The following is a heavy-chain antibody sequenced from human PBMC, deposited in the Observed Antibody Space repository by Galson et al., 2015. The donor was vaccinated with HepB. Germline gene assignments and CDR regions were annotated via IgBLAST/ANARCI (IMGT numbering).Heavy chain of an antibody. CDR1: GGSISSGGYY. Sequence: TLSLTCTVSGGSISSGGYYWTWIRHHPGKGLEWIGYIYYSGSTYYNPSLKSRVTISIDTSKNQFSLELTSVTAADAAVYYCARAVYSRLTFVYWGQGTLVTVSS. J-gene: IGHJ4*02. V-gene: IGHV4-31*03. CDR2: IYYSGST. CDR3: ARAVYSRLTFVY. D-gene: IGHD6-13*01.